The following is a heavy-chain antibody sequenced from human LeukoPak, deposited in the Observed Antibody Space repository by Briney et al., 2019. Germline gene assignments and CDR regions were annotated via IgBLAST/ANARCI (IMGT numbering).Heavy chain of an antibody. V-gene: IGHV4-34*01. CDR1: GGSFSGYY. Sequence: SETLSLTCAVYGGSFSGYYWSWIRQPPGKGLEWIGEINHSGSTNYNPSLKSRVTISVDTSKNQFSLKLSSVTAADTAVYYCARGGKHWLVVNYYFDYWGQGTLVTVSS. J-gene: IGHJ4*02. CDR2: INHSGST. CDR3: ARGGKHWLVVNYYFDY. D-gene: IGHD2-21*01.